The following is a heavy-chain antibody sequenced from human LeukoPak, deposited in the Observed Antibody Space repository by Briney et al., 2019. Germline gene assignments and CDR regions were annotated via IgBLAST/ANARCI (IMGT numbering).Heavy chain of an antibody. CDR2: ISGYNGNT. D-gene: IGHD3-22*01. J-gene: IGHJ3*02. Sequence: ASVKVSCKASGYTFTIYGFSWVRQAPGQGLEWMGWISGYNGNTNYAQKHQGRVTVTADTSTSTAYMELRSLRSDDTAVYYCARGSLDSSGYYLGAFDMWGQGTRVTVSS. V-gene: IGHV1-18*01. CDR1: GYTFTIYG. CDR3: ARGSLDSSGYYLGAFDM.